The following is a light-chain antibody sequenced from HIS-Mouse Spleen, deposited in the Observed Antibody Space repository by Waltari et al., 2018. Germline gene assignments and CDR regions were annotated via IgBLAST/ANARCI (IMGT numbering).Light chain of an antibody. V-gene: IGLV1-44*01. Sequence: QSVLTQPPSASGTPGQRVTISCSGSSSNIRSNTVNWYQQLPGTAPKLLIYSNNQRPSGFPDRFSGSKSGTSASLAISGLQSEDEADYYCAAWDDSLNAVVFGGGTKLTVL. CDR3: AAWDDSLNAVV. CDR1: SSNIRSNT. CDR2: SNN. J-gene: IGLJ2*01.